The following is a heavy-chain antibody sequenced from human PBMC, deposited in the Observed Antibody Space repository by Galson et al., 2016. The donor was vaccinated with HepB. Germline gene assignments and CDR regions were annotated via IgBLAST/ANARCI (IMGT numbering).Heavy chain of an antibody. CDR3: ANPGVEATVTSYYYYGMDV. Sequence: QSGAEVKKPGESLKTSCKASGYMFTNYWIGWVRQMPGKGLEWMGMIHPGDSDARYSPSFQGQVTISADKSINTAYLQWSSLRASDTAIYYCANPGVEATVTSYYYYGMDVWGQGTTVTVSS. CDR2: IHPGDSDA. J-gene: IGHJ6*02. V-gene: IGHV5-51*01. CDR1: GYMFTNYW. D-gene: IGHD4-17*01.